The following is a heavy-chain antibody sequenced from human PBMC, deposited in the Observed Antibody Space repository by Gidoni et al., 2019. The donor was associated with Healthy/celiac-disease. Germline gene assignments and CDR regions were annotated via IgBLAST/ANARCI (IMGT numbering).Heavy chain of an antibody. CDR1: GGSFSGYY. J-gene: IGHJ4*02. Sequence: QVHLQQWGAGLLKPSETLSLTCAVYGGSFSGYYWSWIRQPPGKGLEWIGEINHSGSTNYNPSLKSRVTISVDTSKNQFSLKLSSVTAADTAVYYCARVRREAGWRDYFDYWGQGTLVTVSS. CDR2: INHSGST. CDR3: ARVRREAGWRDYFDY. V-gene: IGHV4-34*01. D-gene: IGHD6-19*01.